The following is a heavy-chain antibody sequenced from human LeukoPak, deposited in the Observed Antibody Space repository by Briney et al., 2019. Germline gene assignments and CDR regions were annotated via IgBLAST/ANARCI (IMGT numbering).Heavy chain of an antibody. Sequence: GGSLRLSCAASGFTFSSFAIHWVRQAPGKGLEWVAVISSDGSNKFYADSVRGRFTISGDNSKNTLNLQMNSLRPVDTAVYYCARDRPVGVPIAISYDLDSWGQGTLVSVSS. J-gene: IGHJ4*02. D-gene: IGHD2-2*02. V-gene: IGHV3-30*01. CDR3: ARDRPVGVPIAISYDLDS. CDR1: GFTFSSFA. CDR2: ISSDGSNK.